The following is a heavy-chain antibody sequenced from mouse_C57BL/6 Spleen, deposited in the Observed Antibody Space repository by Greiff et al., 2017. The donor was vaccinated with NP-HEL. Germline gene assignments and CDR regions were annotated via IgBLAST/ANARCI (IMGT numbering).Heavy chain of an antibody. CDR3: EMGYSNPYAMDY. D-gene: IGHD2-5*01. CDR1: GYTFTSYW. Sequence: QVQLQQPGAELVKPGASVKVSCKASGYTFTSYWMHWVKQRPGQGLEWIGRIHPSDSDTNYNQKFKGKATLTVDKSSSTAYMQLSSLTSEDSAVYYCEMGYSNPYAMDYWGQGTSVTVSS. CDR2: IHPSDSDT. V-gene: IGHV1-74*01. J-gene: IGHJ4*01.